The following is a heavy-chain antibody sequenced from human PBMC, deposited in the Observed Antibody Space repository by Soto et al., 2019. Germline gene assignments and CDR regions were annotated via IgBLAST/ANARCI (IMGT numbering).Heavy chain of an antibody. Sequence: PGGSLRPSWAASGSTFISNSMNWVRQARGKGLEWVSSIISSSSYIYYADSVKGRFTISRDNAKNSLYLQMNSLRAEDTAVYYCARRRVYGMDVWGQGTTVTVSS. CDR1: GSTFISNS. CDR2: IISSSSYI. J-gene: IGHJ6*02. V-gene: IGHV3-21*01. CDR3: ARRRVYGMDV.